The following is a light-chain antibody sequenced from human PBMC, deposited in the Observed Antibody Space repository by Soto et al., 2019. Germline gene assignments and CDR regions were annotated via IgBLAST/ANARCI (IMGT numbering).Light chain of an antibody. CDR1: QSISTF. CDR3: QQYGTSGK. J-gene: IGKJ1*01. CDR2: VAS. V-gene: IGKV1-39*01. Sequence: DIQMSQSPSSLSASVGDRVTITCRASQSISTFLNWYQQRPGEAPKLLIYVASNLHTGVPSRFSGSGSGTDFTLTISRLEPEDFAVYYCQQYGTSGKFGHVTKV.